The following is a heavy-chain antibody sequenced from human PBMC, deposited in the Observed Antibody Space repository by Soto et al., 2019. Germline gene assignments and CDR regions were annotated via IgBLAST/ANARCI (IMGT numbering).Heavy chain of an antibody. CDR3: ARARSSRGLWLGPDY. D-gene: IGHD5-18*01. V-gene: IGHV3-30-3*01. CDR2: ISYDGTIT. Sequence: GGSLRLSCAASGFTISNYGMHWVRQAPGKGLEWVAVISYDGTITYYADSVKGRFTISRDNSKNTLYLQMNSLRTEDTAVYYCARARSSRGLWLGPDYWGQGTKVTVSS. CDR1: GFTISNYG. J-gene: IGHJ4*02.